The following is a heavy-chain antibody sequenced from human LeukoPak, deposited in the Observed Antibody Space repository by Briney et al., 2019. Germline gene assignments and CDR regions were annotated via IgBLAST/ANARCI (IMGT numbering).Heavy chain of an antibody. Sequence: GASVKVSCKASGGTFSSYAISWVRQAPGQGLEWMGRIIPIFGTANYAQKFQGRVTITTDESTSTAYMELSSLRSEDTAVYYCARVICSGGSCYGHFDYWGQGTLVTVSS. J-gene: IGHJ4*02. V-gene: IGHV1-69*05. D-gene: IGHD2-15*01. CDR3: ARVICSGGSCYGHFDY. CDR1: GGTFSSYA. CDR2: IIPIFGTA.